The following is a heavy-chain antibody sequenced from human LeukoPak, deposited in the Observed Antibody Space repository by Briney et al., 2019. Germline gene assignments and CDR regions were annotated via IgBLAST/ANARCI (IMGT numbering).Heavy chain of an antibody. J-gene: IGHJ4*02. CDR2: IYYSGST. CDR3: ARKSGWPMTGFDY. D-gene: IGHD3-22*01. CDR1: GGSISGYY. V-gene: IGHV4-59*01. Sequence: PSETLSLTCTVSGGSISGYYWSWIRQPPGKGLEWIGYIYYSGSTNYNPSLKSRVTISVDTSKNQFSLKLSSVTAADTAVYYCARKSGWPMTGFDYWGQGTLVTVSS.